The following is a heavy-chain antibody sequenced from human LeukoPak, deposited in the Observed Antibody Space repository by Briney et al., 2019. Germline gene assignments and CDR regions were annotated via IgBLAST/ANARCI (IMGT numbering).Heavy chain of an antibody. CDR1: GFTFSSYS. J-gene: IGHJ4*02. CDR2: IKQDGSET. CDR3: ARGGGNFDY. Sequence: GGSLRLSCAASGFTFSSYSMNWVRQAPGKGLEWVANIKQDGSETYYMGSVKGRFTISRDNAKNSLFLQMNSLRAEDTAVYYRARGGGNFDYWGQGTLVTVSS. D-gene: IGHD2-15*01. V-gene: IGHV3-7*04.